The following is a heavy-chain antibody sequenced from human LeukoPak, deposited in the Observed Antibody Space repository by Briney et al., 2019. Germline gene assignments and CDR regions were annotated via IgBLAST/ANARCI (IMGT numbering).Heavy chain of an antibody. V-gene: IGHV4-34*01. J-gene: IGHJ4*02. CDR2: INHSGST. CDR1: GGSFSGYY. CDR3: ARASGGSCYGY. D-gene: IGHD2-15*01. Sequence: SETLSLACAVYGGSFSGYYWSWIRQPPGKGLEWIGEINHSGSTNYNPSLKSRVTISVDTSKNQFSLKLSSVTAADTAVYYCARASGGSCYGYWGQGTLVTVSS.